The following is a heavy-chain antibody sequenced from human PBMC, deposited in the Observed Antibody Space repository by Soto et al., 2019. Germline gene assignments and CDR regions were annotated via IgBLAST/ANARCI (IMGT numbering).Heavy chain of an antibody. J-gene: IGHJ4*02. CDR2: IIPIFGTA. Sequence: GASVKVSCKASGGTFSSYAISWVRQAPGQGLEWMGGIIPIFGTANYAQKFQGRVTITADESTSTAYMELSSLRSEDTAAYYCAREARNSGSYGFDYWGQGTLVTVSS. CDR1: GGTFSSYA. CDR3: AREARNSGSYGFDY. V-gene: IGHV1-69*13. D-gene: IGHD1-26*01.